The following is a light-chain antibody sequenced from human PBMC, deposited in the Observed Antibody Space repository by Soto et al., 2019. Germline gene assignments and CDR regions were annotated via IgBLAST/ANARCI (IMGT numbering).Light chain of an antibody. J-gene: IGKJ1*01. V-gene: IGKV1-9*01. CDR2: GAS. CDR3: HQVYTYPRT. Sequence: IQLTQSPSSLSASVGDRVTITCRASQGVRSYLAWFQQRPGKAPKLLIFGASTLQNGVPARFSGGGFGTEFTLTITSLQPEDFATYYCHQVYTYPRTFGQGIKVEIK. CDR1: QGVRSY.